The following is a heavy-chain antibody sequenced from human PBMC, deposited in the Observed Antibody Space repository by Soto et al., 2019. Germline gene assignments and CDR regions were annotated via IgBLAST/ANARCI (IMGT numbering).Heavy chain of an antibody. CDR2: ISYDGSNK. V-gene: IGHV3-30*18. Sequence: GGSLRLSCAASGFTFSSYGMHWVRQAPGKGLEWVAVISYDGSNKYYADSVKGRFTISRDNSKNTLYLQMNSLRAEDTAVYYCAKGRGGKPLYYYYYYGMDVWGQGTTVTVSS. CDR3: AKGRGGKPLYYYYYYGMDV. CDR1: GFTFSSYG. D-gene: IGHD3-16*01. J-gene: IGHJ6*02.